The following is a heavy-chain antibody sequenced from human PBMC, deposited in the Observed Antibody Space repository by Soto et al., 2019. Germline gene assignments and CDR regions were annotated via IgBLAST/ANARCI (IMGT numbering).Heavy chain of an antibody. V-gene: IGHV1-69*01. Sequence: QVQLVQSGAEVKKPGASVKVYCQASVGTFSSYAICWVRQAPGQGLEWMGWIIPIFGTGNYAQKFQGRFTITADESTNTAYIELGSLRSEYTAVYYCARVATQGQWGVAPWGHGPLVTVSS. CDR2: IIPIFGTG. J-gene: IGHJ5*02. CDR3: ARVATQGQWGVAP. CDR1: VGTFSSYA. D-gene: IGHD5-12*01.